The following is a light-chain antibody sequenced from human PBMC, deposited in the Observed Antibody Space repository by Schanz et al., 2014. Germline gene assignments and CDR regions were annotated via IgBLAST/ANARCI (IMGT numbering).Light chain of an antibody. CDR1: QSVSSNY. CDR3: QQYSDSPRT. CDR2: GAS. V-gene: IGKV3-20*01. J-gene: IGKJ1*01. Sequence: EIVLTQSPGTLSLSPGERATLSCRASQSVSSNYLAWYQQKPGQAPRLLIYGASSRATGIPDRFSGSGSGTDFTLTISRLEPEDFAVDYCQQYSDSPRTFGQGTEVEIK.